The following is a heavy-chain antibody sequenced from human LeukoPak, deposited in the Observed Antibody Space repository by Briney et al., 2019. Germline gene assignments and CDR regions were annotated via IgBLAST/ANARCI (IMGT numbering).Heavy chain of an antibody. CDR1: GASVSSHY. V-gene: IGHV4-59*02. Sequence: SETLSLTCTVTGASVSSHYWCWIRQTPGTGLEWIGDIYDRGSTTYNPSLKSRVSISVDTSRNQFSLNLRSVTAPDTAVYYCAKIEVGRFDPWGQGTLVTVSS. J-gene: IGHJ5*02. CDR2: IYDRGST. CDR3: AKIEVGRFDP. D-gene: IGHD1-26*01.